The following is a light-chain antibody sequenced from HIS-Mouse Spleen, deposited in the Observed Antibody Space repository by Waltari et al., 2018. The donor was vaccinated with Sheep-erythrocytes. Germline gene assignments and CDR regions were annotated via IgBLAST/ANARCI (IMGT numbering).Light chain of an antibody. Sequence: QSALTQPRSVSGSPGQSVTLSCPGTSSDGGGYNFVSWYQHHPGKAPKLMIYDVSKRPSGVPDRFSGSKSGNTASLTISGLQAEDEADYYCCSYAGSYNHVFATGTKVTVL. CDR2: DVS. V-gene: IGLV2-11*01. CDR1: SSDGGGYNF. CDR3: CSYAGSYNHV. J-gene: IGLJ1*01.